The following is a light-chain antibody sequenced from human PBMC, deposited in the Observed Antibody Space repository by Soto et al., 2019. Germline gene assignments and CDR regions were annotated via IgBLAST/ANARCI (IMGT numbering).Light chain of an antibody. Sequence: EIVFTQSPGTVSLSPEERASLSCRASQSVSSSYLAWYQQKPGQAPRLLIYGTSSRATGIPDRFSGSGSGTDFTLTISRLEPEDFAVYYCQQYGNSPITFGQGTRLEIK. CDR3: QQYGNSPIT. CDR2: GTS. V-gene: IGKV3-20*01. CDR1: QSVSSSY. J-gene: IGKJ5*01.